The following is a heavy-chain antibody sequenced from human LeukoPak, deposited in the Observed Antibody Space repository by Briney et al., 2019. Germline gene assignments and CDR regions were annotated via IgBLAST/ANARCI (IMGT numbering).Heavy chain of an antibody. CDR3: ARLWAVGGSCMDV. Sequence: ASETLSLSCTVSGGSISSSSYYWGWIRHPPGRGREWRGSIYYSGSTYYNPSLKTRVTISVDTSKNQISLKLSSVTAAATAVYYCARLWAVGGSCMDVWGKGTTVTVSS. CDR2: IYYSGST. V-gene: IGHV4-39*01. J-gene: IGHJ6*03. CDR1: GGSISSSSYY. D-gene: IGHD6-19*01.